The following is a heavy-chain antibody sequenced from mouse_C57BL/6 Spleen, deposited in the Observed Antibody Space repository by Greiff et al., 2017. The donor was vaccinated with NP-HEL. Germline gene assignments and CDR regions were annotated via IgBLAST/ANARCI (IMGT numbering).Heavy chain of an antibody. D-gene: IGHD1-1*01. J-gene: IGHJ2*01. Sequence: DVMLVESGGGLVKPGGSLKLSCAASGFTFSSYAMSWVRQTPEKRLEWVATISDGGSYTYYPGNVKGRFTISRDNAKNNLYLQMSHLKSEDTAMYYCARYYYGSSYYFDYWGQGTTLTVSS. CDR1: GFTFSSYA. CDR3: ARYYYGSSYYFDY. V-gene: IGHV5-4*03. CDR2: ISDGGSYT.